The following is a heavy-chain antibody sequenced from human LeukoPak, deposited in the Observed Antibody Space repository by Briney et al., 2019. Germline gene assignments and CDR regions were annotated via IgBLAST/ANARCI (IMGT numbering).Heavy chain of an antibody. J-gene: IGHJ4*02. CDR2: IEQDGSEK. CDR3: AGGISMVRGADY. Sequence: RRSWLKSGVSGRTVEMGWGRMIQEKGLEWVANIEQDGSEKNYVDSVKGRFTISRDNAKNSLYLQMNTLSADDTAVYFCAGGISMVRGADYWGQGTLVTVSS. V-gene: IGHV3-7*04. CDR1: GVSGRTVE. D-gene: IGHD3-10*01.